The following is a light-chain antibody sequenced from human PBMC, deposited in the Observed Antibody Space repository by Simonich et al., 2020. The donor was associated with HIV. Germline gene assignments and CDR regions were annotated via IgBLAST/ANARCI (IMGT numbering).Light chain of an antibody. CDR1: QSISSN. J-gene: IGKJ1*01. Sequence: EIVMTQFPATLSVSPGERATLSCTASQSISSNLAWYQQKPGQAPRLLIYGASTRATGIPARFSGSGSGTDFTLTISSMQSEDFAVYYCQQRINWPWTFGQGTKVEIK. CDR3: QQRINWPWT. CDR2: GAS. V-gene: IGKV3-15*01.